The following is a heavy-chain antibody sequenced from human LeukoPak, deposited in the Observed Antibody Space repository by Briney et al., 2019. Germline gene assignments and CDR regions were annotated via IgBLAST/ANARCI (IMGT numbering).Heavy chain of an antibody. CDR1: RFNVNNYW. D-gene: IGHD3-9*01. CDR3: AREEYYDILTGYYYYYYYGMDV. CDR2: IKTDGSSI. V-gene: IGHV3-74*01. J-gene: IGHJ6*02. Sequence: PGGSLRLSCAASRFNVNNYWMHWVRQAPGKGLVWVSRIKTDGSSITNADSVKGRFTISRDNDKNTLYLQMNSLRAEDTAVYYCAREEYYDILTGYYYYYYYGMDVWGQGTTVTVSS.